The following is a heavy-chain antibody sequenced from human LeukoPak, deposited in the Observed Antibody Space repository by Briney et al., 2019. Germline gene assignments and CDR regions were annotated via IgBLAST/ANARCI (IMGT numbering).Heavy chain of an antibody. CDR1: GGSISSYY. J-gene: IGHJ4*02. CDR3: ARVGIGSSSGAEYFDY. CDR2: IYYSGST. Sequence: SETLSLTCTVSGGSISSYYWSWIRQRPGKGLEWIGYIYYSGSTNYNPSLKSRVTISVDTSKNQFSLKLSSVTAADTAVYYCARVGIGSSSGAEYFDYWGQGTLVTVYS. V-gene: IGHV4-59*01. D-gene: IGHD6-6*01.